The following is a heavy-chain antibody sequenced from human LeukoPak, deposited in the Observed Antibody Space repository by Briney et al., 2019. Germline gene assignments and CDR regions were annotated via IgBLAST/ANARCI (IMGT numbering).Heavy chain of an antibody. CDR3: LRFPGILGTNYFDY. J-gene: IGHJ4*02. CDR1: GFTFSTYA. CDR2: ISYGGSSE. D-gene: IGHD1-26*01. V-gene: IGHV3-30*04. Sequence: GRSLRLSCAASGFTFSTYAMHWVRQAPGKGLEWGAVISYGGSSENYADSVKGRFTVSRDNSKSTLYLQMNSLTPDDTSVYYCLRFPGILGTNYFDYWGQGTLVTVSS.